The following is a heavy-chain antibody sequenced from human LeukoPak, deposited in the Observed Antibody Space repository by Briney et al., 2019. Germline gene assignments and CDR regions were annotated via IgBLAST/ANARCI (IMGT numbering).Heavy chain of an antibody. Sequence: PGGSLRLSCAASGFKLDDYGMSWVRQAPGKGLKWVCDINWNGAWTGYADSVKGRFTISRDNAKNSLYLQMNSLRAEDTALYYCAGYYYDSSRGFDLWGQGTLVTVSA. CDR1: GFKLDDYG. CDR2: INWNGAWT. V-gene: IGHV3-20*04. CDR3: AGYYYDSSRGFDL. J-gene: IGHJ5*02. D-gene: IGHD3-22*01.